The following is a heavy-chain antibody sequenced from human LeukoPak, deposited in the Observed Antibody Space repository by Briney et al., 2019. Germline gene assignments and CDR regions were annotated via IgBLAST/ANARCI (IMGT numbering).Heavy chain of an antibody. CDR3: ARDRYCGGDCYSNAFDI. J-gene: IGHJ3*02. Sequence: GGSLRLSCAASGFTFSSYSMNWVRQAPGKGLEWVSYISSSSTTIYYADSLKGRFTISRDNGKNSLYLQMNSLRDEDTAVYYCARDRYCGGDCYSNAFDIWGQGTMVTVSS. D-gene: IGHD2-21*02. V-gene: IGHV3-48*02. CDR2: ISSSSTTI. CDR1: GFTFSSYS.